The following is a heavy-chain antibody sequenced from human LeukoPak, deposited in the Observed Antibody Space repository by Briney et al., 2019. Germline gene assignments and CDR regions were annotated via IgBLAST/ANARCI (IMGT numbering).Heavy chain of an antibody. CDR2: IGSSSSTI. CDR3: ATKQGPYLDY. D-gene: IGHD6-19*01. J-gene: IGHJ4*02. Sequence: GGSLRLSCAASGFTFNTCSMNWVPQPPGKGLEWVSYIGSSSSTIYYADSVKGRFTISRDNAKNSLYLQMNSLRDEDSAVYYCATKQGPYLDYWGQGTLVTVSS. CDR1: GFTFNTCS. V-gene: IGHV3-48*02.